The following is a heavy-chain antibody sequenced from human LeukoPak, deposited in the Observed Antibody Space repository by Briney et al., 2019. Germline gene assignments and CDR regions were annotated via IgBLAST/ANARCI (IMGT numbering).Heavy chain of an antibody. Sequence: GGSLRLSCAASGFSFRSYSMNWVRQAPGKGLEWVSFISSSSTYIYYADSMKGRFTISRDNAKNSLFLQMNSLRDEDTAVYYCARIPYSSSLTDAFDIWGQGTMVTVYS. V-gene: IGHV3-21*01. CDR2: ISSSSTYI. CDR1: GFSFRSYS. D-gene: IGHD6-6*01. J-gene: IGHJ3*02. CDR3: ARIPYSSSLTDAFDI.